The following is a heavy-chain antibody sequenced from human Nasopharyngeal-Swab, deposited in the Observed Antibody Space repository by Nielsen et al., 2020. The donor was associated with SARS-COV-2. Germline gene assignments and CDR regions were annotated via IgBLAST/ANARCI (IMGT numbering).Heavy chain of an antibody. J-gene: IGHJ2*01. CDR2: INWNGGST. D-gene: IGHD6-19*01. CDR3: AKDGAGDWYFDL. V-gene: IGHV3-20*04. CDR1: GFTFDDYG. Sequence: GGSLRLSCAASGFTFDDYGMSWVRQAPGKGLEWVSGINWNGGSTGYADSVKGRFTISRDNAKNSLYLQMNSLRAEDTALYYCAKDGAGDWYFDLWGRGTLVTVSS.